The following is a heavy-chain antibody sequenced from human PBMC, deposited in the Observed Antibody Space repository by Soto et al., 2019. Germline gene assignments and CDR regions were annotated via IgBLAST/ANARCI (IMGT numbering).Heavy chain of an antibody. Sequence: VQLVESGGGLVQPGGSLRLSCAASGFTLSGYAMNWVRQAPGKGLEWVAFISSSGKTISYADSVMGRFTISKDIAKNSLYLQINSLRNEDTAVYYCVRDEATGRGWVDLDFWGQGALVTVSS. CDR1: GFTLSGYA. D-gene: IGHD2-15*01. V-gene: IGHV3-48*02. J-gene: IGHJ4*02. CDR2: ISSSGKTI. CDR3: VRDEATGRGWVDLDF.